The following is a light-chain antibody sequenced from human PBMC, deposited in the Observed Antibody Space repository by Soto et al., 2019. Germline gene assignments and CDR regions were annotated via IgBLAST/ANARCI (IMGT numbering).Light chain of an antibody. CDR3: AAWDDSLNGLV. CDR2: SNN. CDR1: SSNIGSNA. Sequence: QSALTQPPSASGTPGQRVTISCSGSSSNIGSNAVSWYQQIPGAAPKLLMYSNNQRPSGVPDRFSGSKSGTSASLAISGLQSEDETDYYCAAWDDSLNGLVFGGGTKLTVL. V-gene: IGLV1-44*01. J-gene: IGLJ2*01.